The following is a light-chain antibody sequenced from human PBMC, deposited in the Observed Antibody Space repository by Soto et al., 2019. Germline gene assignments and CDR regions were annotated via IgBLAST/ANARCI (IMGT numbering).Light chain of an antibody. CDR2: LGS. J-gene: IGKJ5*01. Sequence: IVMTQSPATLSVSPGERATFSCRASQNIYSNIAWYLQKPGQSPQLLIYLGSNRATGVPDRFSGSGTGTDFTLKVSRVEAEDVGTYYCMQTLQGVTFGQGTRLEIK. V-gene: IGKV2-28*01. CDR1: QNIYSN. CDR3: MQTLQGVT.